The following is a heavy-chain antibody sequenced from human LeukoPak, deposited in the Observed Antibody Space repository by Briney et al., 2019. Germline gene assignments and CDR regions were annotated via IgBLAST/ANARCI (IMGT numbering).Heavy chain of an antibody. J-gene: IGHJ6*02. CDR2: INPSGGST. Sequence: ASVKVSCKASGYTFTSYYMHWVQQAPGQGLEWMGIINPSGGSTSYAQKFQGRVTMTRDTSTSTVYMELSSLRSEDTAVYYCAREGSATIAAADFLSYGMDVWGQGTTVTVSS. D-gene: IGHD6-13*01. CDR1: GYTFTSYY. V-gene: IGHV1-46*01. CDR3: AREGSATIAAADFLSYGMDV.